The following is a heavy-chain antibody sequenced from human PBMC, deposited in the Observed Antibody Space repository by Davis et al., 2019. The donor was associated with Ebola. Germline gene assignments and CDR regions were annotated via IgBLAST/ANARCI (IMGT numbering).Heavy chain of an antibody. J-gene: IGHJ4*02. D-gene: IGHD2/OR15-2a*01. CDR2: IRTNSEGTT. CDR3: VRDRDFSFDQ. CDR1: GFTFSNYP. Sequence: GESLKISCAASGFTFSNYPMNLVRQAPGKGLEWISNIRTNSEGTTKHAESVKGRFTISSEDATTSLYLQMNSLRDEDTAVYYCVRDRDFSFDQWGRGSLVTVSS. V-gene: IGHV3-48*02.